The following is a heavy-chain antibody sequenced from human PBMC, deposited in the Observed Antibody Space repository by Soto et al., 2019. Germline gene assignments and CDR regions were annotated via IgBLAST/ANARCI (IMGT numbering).Heavy chain of an antibody. Sequence: QVQLVESGGGVVQPGTSLGLSCAASGFIFSSFGMHWVRQAPGKGLEWVAVISFDGGNKYYADSVKGRFTISRENSKNTVYLQMNSLRAEDTAVYYCAKRSTVGSHHFDYWGQGTLVTVSS. CDR1: GFIFSSFG. D-gene: IGHD1-1*01. CDR3: AKRSTVGSHHFDY. V-gene: IGHV3-30*18. CDR2: ISFDGGNK. J-gene: IGHJ4*02.